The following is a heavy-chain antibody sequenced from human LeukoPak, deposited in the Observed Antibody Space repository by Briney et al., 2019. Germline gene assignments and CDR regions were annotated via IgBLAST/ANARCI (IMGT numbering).Heavy chain of an antibody. J-gene: IGHJ5*02. CDR1: GLTFSGYW. V-gene: IGHV3-74*01. Sequence: GGSLKLSCVASGLTFSGYWMHWVRQGPGKGLEWVSRIKSDGSSTSYANAVKGRFTISRDNAKNTLYLQMNSLRAEDTAVYYCTRSDWFDPWGQGTLVTVSS. CDR2: IKSDGSST. CDR3: TRSDWFDP.